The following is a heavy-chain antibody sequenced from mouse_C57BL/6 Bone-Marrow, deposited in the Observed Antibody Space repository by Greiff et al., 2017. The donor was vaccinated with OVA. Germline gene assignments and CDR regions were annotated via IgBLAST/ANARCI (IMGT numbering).Heavy chain of an antibody. Sequence: EVQLQQSGPVLVKPGASVKMSCKASGYTFTDYYMNWVKQSHGKSLEWIGVINPYNGGTSYNQKFKGKATLTVEKSSSTAYMELNSLTSEDSEVYYCGDSSGYLDYWGQGTTLTVSS. CDR1: GYTFTDYY. J-gene: IGHJ2*01. CDR2: INPYNGGT. D-gene: IGHD3-2*02. CDR3: GDSSGYLDY. V-gene: IGHV1-19*01.